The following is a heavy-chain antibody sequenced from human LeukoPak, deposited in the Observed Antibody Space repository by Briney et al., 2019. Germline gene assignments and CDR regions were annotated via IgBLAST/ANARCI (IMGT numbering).Heavy chain of an antibody. CDR2: IDWDDDK. CDR1: GFSLSTSGMR. D-gene: IGHD5-18*01. V-gene: IGHV2-70*04. CDR3: ASYRNDAFDI. J-gene: IGHJ3*02. Sequence: ESGPTLVNPPQTLTLTCTFSGFSLSTSGMRVSWIRQPPGKALEWLARIDWDDDKFYSTSLKTRLTISKDTSKNQVVLTMTNMDPVDTATYYCASYRNDAFDIWGQGTMVTVSS.